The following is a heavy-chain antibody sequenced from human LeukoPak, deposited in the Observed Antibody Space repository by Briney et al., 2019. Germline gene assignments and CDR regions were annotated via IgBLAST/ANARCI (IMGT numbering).Heavy chain of an antibody. CDR3: AKDRSYYDSSGYYQNFDY. CDR1: GFTFSSYA. Sequence: GGSLRLSCAASGFTFSSYAMSWVRQAPGKGLEWVSAISGSGGSTYYADSVKGRFTISRDNSKNTLYLQMNSLRAEDTAVYYCAKDRSYYDSSGYYQNFDYWGQGTRVTVSS. D-gene: IGHD3-22*01. J-gene: IGHJ4*02. V-gene: IGHV3-23*01. CDR2: ISGSGGST.